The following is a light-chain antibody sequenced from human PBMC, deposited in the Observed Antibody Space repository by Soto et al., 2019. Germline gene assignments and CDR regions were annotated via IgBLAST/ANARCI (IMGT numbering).Light chain of an antibody. J-gene: IGKJ1*01. CDR2: GAS. CDR3: QQYNNWPRT. Sequence: EIVLTQSPGTLSLSPGERATLSCRASQSVSSSYLAWYQQKPGQAPRLLIYGASSRATGIPDRFSGSGSGTDFTLTISRLQSEDFEVYYCQQYNNWPRTLGQGTKVDIK. V-gene: IGKV3-20*01. CDR1: QSVSSSY.